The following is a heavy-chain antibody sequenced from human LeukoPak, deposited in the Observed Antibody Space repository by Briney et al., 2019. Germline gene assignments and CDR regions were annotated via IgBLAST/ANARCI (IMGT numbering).Heavy chain of an antibody. J-gene: IGHJ3*02. V-gene: IGHV3-23*05. CDR2: ITNSGSSI. D-gene: IGHD5-24*01. CDR1: GFNFGSYA. CDR3: AKEVESRFDI. Sequence: GGSLRLSCVASGFNFGSYAMNWVRQAPGKGLEWISRITNSGSSIFYADSVKGRFTISRDNSRNMLYLQMNSLRAEDTAVYYCAKEVESRFDIWGQGTIVTVSS.